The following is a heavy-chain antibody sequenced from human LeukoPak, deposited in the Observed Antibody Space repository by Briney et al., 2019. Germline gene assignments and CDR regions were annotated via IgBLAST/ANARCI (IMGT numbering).Heavy chain of an antibody. CDR3: AKVPNSGNYYYFDY. CDR2: ISGSGVST. Sequence: SGGSLRLSCASSGFTFSSYAMSWVRQAPGKGLEWVSAISGSGVSTYYPDSVKGRFTITRDNSKNTRYLQMNSLRAEDTAVYYCAKVPNSGNYYYFDYWGQGTLVTVSS. J-gene: IGHJ4*02. D-gene: IGHD1-26*01. V-gene: IGHV3-23*01. CDR1: GFTFSSYA.